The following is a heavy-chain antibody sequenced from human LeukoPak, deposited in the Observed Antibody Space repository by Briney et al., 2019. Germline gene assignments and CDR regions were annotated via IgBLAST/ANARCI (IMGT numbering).Heavy chain of an antibody. J-gene: IGHJ6*03. V-gene: IGHV4-59*12. CDR1: GGSISSYY. CDR2: IYYSGST. Sequence: SETLSLTCTVSGGSISSYYWSWIRQPPGKGLEWIGYIYYSGSTNYNPSLKSRVTMSVDTSKNQFSLKLSSVTAADTAVYYCARDSYSSGWYGHYYYYMDVWGKGTTVTVSS. D-gene: IGHD6-19*01. CDR3: ARDSYSSGWYGHYYYYMDV.